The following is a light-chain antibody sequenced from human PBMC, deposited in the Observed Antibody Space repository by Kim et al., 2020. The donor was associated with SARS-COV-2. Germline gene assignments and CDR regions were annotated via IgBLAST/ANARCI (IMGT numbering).Light chain of an antibody. V-gene: IGLV3-1*01. CDR2: QDN. CDR1: KLGDKY. Sequence: SYELTQPPSVSVSPGQTASITCSGDKLGDKYACWYQQKPGQSPVLVIYQDNKRPSGFPERFSGSNSGNTATLTISGTQAMDEADYYCQAWDSSTAVFGGGTQLTVL. CDR3: QAWDSSTAV. J-gene: IGLJ2*01.